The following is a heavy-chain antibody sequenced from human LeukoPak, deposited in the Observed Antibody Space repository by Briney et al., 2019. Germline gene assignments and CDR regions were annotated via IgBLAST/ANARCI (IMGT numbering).Heavy chain of an antibody. CDR1: GVSFSGYY. J-gene: IGHJ4*02. CDR2: INHSGST. Sequence: SETLSLTCAVYGVSFSGYYWSWICQPPGKGLEWIGEINHSGSTNYNPSLKSRVTISVDTSKNQFSLKLSSVTAADTAVYYCARANVDTGFDYWGQGTLVTVSS. V-gene: IGHV4-34*01. D-gene: IGHD5-18*01. CDR3: ARANVDTGFDY.